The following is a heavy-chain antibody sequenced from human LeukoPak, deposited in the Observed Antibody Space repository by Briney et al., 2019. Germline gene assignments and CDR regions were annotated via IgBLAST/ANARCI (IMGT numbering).Heavy chain of an antibody. V-gene: IGHV1-69*13. J-gene: IGHJ4*02. CDR3: ARGEVPPHYFDS. CDR2: IIPIFGTA. Sequence: SVKVSCKASGGTFSSYAISWVRQAPGQGLEWMGGIIPIFGTANYAQKFQGRVTITADESTTTAYMEVSSLRSEDTAVYYCARGEVPPHYFDSWGQGTLVTVSS. CDR1: GGTFSSYA.